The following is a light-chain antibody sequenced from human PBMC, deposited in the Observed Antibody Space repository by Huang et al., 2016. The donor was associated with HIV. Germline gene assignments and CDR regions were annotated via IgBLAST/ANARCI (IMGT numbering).Light chain of an antibody. CDR1: QSISNN. CDR2: GAS. Sequence: ETVMTQSPATLSVSPGERITLSCRASQSISNNLAWYQQTPGQVPRLLLYGASTRASGIPARFSGSGSGTDFTLTISSLQSEDSAVYYCQHYNNWPPRTFGRGTKVEIK. J-gene: IGKJ1*01. CDR3: QHYNNWPPRT. V-gene: IGKV3-15*01.